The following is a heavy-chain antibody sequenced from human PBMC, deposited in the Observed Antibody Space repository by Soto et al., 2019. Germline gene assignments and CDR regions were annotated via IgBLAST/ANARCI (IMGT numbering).Heavy chain of an antibody. Sequence: ASVKVSCKASGYTFTGYYVHWVRQAPGQGLEWMGWINPNSGDTCLAQRFQGRATMNRDTSIGTAYMELRGLTSDDTAEYYCAKGGAIVAAGTRVYLYNAMDVWGQGTTVTVSS. CDR1: GYTFTGYY. CDR3: AKGGAIVAAGTRVYLYNAMDV. CDR2: INPNSGDT. J-gene: IGHJ6*02. V-gene: IGHV1-2*02. D-gene: IGHD1-26*01.